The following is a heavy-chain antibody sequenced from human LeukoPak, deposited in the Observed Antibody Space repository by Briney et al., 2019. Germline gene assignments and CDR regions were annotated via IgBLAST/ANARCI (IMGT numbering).Heavy chain of an antibody. CDR2: IYYSGST. D-gene: IGHD6-13*01. CDR3: ARDLKCGSSCGLSPFYGMDV. V-gene: IGHV4-30-4*08. CDR1: GGAISSGGYY. J-gene: IGHJ6*02. Sequence: PSETLSLTCTVSGGAISSGGYYWSWIRQYPGKGLEWIGYIYYSGSTYYNPSLKSRVTISVDTSKNQFSLKLSSVTAADTAVYYCARDLKCGSSCGLSPFYGMDVWGQGTTVTVSS.